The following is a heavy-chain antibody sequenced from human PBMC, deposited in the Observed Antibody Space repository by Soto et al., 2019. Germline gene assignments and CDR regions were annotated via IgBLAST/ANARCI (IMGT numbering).Heavy chain of an antibody. CDR1: GFTFGNYA. V-gene: IGHV3-23*01. CDR3: ARFEGGASGTYGLDV. Sequence: VQLLESGGGLVQPGGTLGLSCAGSGFTFGNYAMSWVRHAPGKGLEWVSVLSNSGGTTYYADSVKGRFTISRDNFKNTLYLQLDSLRAEDTAIYYCARFEGGASGTYGLDVWGQGTTVTVSS. CDR2: LSNSGGTT. J-gene: IGHJ6*02. D-gene: IGHD3-10*01.